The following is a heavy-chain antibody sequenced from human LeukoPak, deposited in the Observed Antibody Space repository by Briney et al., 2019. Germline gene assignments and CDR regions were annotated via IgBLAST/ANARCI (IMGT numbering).Heavy chain of an antibody. Sequence: ASETLSLTCTVSGGSISSGGYYWSWIRQPPGKGLEWIGYIYHSGGTYYKPSLNSRVTMSVDTSKKQFSLRLSSVTAADTAVYYCARVSNFWTAYYDYWGQGALVTVSS. J-gene: IGHJ4*02. V-gene: IGHV4-30-2*01. CDR2: IYHSGGT. D-gene: IGHD3/OR15-3a*01. CDR3: ARVSNFWTAYYDY. CDR1: GGSISSGGYY.